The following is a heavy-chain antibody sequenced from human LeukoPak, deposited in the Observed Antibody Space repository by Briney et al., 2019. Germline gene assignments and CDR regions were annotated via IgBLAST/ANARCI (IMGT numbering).Heavy chain of an antibody. CDR3: ARYCTSTTCIPRGFDY. Sequence: PSETLSLTCSVSGYSFTSGHYWGWIRQPPGKGLEWIANIYHTGSAHYNPSLKSRVTLSVDTSKNQFSLKLSSVTAADTAVYYCARYCTSTTCIPRGFDYWGQGTLVTVSS. V-gene: IGHV4-38-2*01. CDR1: GYSFTSGHY. D-gene: IGHD2-2*01. CDR2: IYHTGSA. J-gene: IGHJ4*02.